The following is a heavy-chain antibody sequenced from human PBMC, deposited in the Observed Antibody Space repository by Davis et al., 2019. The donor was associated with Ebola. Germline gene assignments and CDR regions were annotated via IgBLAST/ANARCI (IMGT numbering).Heavy chain of an antibody. CDR1: GFPFSFYF. J-gene: IGHJ4*02. CDR2: SRNKENRYNT. D-gene: IGHD1/OR15-1a*01. Sequence: GGSLRLSCAASGFPFSFYFMDWVRLTPGKGLEWVGPSRNKENRYNTEYAASVKGRFTLSRDDSKNLLYLEMNSLRTEDTAVYYCVTENWYRFESWGQGTLVTVSS. CDR3: VTENWYRFES. V-gene: IGHV3-72*01.